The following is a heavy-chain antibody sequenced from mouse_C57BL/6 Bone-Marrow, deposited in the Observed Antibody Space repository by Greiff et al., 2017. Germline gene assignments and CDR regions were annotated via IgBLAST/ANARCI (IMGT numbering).Heavy chain of an antibody. Sequence: EVQLVESGGGLVQPKGSLKLSCAASGFSFNTYAMNWVRQAPGKGLEWVARIRSKSNNYATYYADSVKDRFTISRDDSESMLYLQMNNLKTEDTAMYYCVRHSNGYYWYFDVWGTGTTVTVSS. D-gene: IGHD2-2*01. CDR2: IRSKSNNYAT. V-gene: IGHV10-1*01. CDR1: GFSFNTYA. J-gene: IGHJ1*03. CDR3: VRHSNGYYWYFDV.